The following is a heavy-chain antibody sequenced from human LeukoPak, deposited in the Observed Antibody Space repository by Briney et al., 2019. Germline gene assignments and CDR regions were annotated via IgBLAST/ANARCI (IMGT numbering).Heavy chain of an antibody. CDR1: GFTFSGYS. CDR2: ISSSSSYI. CDR3: ARARPTPGAFDI. J-gene: IGHJ3*02. D-gene: IGHD2-15*01. V-gene: IGHV3-21*01. Sequence: GGSLRLSCAASGFTFSGYSMNWVRQAPGKGLEWVSSISSSSSYIYYADSVKGRFTISRDNAKNSLYLQMNSLRAEDTAVYYCARARPTPGAFDIWGQGTMVTVSS.